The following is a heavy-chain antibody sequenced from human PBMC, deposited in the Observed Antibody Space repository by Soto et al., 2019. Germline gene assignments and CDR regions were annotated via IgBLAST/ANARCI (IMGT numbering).Heavy chain of an antibody. D-gene: IGHD5-18*01. Sequence: GCLRLACAASGFTFSSYAMSWVRQAPGKGLEWVSAISGSGGSTYYADSVKGRFTISRDNSKNTLYLQMNSLRAEDTAVYYCTSPTAMVSWFDPWGQGTLVTVYS. CDR1: GFTFSSYA. CDR3: TSPTAMVSWFDP. CDR2: ISGSGGST. V-gene: IGHV3-23*01. J-gene: IGHJ5*02.